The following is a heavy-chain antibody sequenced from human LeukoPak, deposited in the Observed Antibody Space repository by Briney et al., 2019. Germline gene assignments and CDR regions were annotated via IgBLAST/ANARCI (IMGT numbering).Heavy chain of an antibody. CDR1: GGSISSNNY. V-gene: IGHV4-39*01. D-gene: IGHD6-13*01. CDR2: IYYSGNT. J-gene: IGHJ4*02. CDR3: ARLGIAAAAYFDY. Sequence: SETLSLTCSVSGGSISSNNYWGWVRQPPGKGLEWIGSIYYSGNTYYNPSLKSRVTISVDTSKNQFSLKLRSVTAADTAVYYCARLGIAAAAYFDYWGQGNLVTVSS.